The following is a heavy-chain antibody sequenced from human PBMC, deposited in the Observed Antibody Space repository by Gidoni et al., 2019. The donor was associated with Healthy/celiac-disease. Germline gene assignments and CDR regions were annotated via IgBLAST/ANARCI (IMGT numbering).Heavy chain of an antibody. CDR1: GYTFTSYY. J-gene: IGHJ6*02. D-gene: IGHD3-10*01. CDR2: INPSGGST. Sequence: QVQLVQSGAEVTKPGASVKVSCKASGYTFTSYYMHWVRQAPGQGLEWMGIINPSGGSTSYAQKFQGRVTMTRDTSTSTVYMELSSLRSEDTAVYYCASTGSYYGSGSKYGMDVWGQGTTVTVSS. V-gene: IGHV1-46*01. CDR3: ASTGSYYGSGSKYGMDV.